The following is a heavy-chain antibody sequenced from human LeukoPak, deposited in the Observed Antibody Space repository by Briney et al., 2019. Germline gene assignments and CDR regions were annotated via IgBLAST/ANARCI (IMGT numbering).Heavy chain of an antibody. J-gene: IGHJ5*02. CDR1: GGSISSDC. Sequence: SETLSLTCTVSGGSISSDCWSWVRQPPGKGLEWIGYIYYSGSTKYNPSLRRGVTISIDTSKKNCSLNVNSVTAADAAMYYCVRSKSGAYGWFDPWGPGTLVTVSS. CDR2: IYYSGST. D-gene: IGHD2-15*01. V-gene: IGHV4-59*01. CDR3: VRSKSGAYGWFDP.